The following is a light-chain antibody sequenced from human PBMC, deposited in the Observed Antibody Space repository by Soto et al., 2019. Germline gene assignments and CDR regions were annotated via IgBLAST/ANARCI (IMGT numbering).Light chain of an antibody. CDR1: GSNIGTNT. J-gene: IGLJ3*02. CDR2: SDN. V-gene: IGLV1-44*01. CDR3: AAWDVSFVV. Sequence: QSVLTQPPSASGTPGQWVTITCSGRGSNIGTNTVTWYQQLPGAAPRLLIYSDNQRPSGVPARFSGSKSGTAASLAISGLQSEDEADYYCAAWDVSFVVFGGGIKLTVL.